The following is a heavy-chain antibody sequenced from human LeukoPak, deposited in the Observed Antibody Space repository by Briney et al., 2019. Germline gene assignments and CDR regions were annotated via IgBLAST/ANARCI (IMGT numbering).Heavy chain of an antibody. V-gene: IGHV1-18*01. CDR3: ARDPEYSAGSRTYANYYMDV. CDR2: ISAYNGNT. J-gene: IGHJ6*03. CDR1: GYTFTSYG. Sequence: ASVKVSCKASGYTFTSYGISWVRQAPGQGLEWMGWISAYNGNTNYAQKLQGRVTMTTDTSTSTAYMELRSLRSDDTAVYYCARDPEYSAGSRTYANYYMDVWGKGTTVTISS. D-gene: IGHD3-10*01.